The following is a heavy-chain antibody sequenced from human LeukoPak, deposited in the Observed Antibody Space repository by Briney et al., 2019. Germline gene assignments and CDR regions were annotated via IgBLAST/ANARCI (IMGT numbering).Heavy chain of an antibody. V-gene: IGHV3-21*01. Sequence: GESLRLSCAASGFTFSSYSMNWVRQAPGKGLEWVSSISSSSSYIYYADSVKGRFTISRDNAKNSLYLQMNSLRAEDTAVYYCARDLRGSSWDKFDYWGQGTLVTVSS. CDR3: ARDLRGSSWDKFDY. CDR2: ISSSSSYI. CDR1: GFTFSSYS. J-gene: IGHJ4*02. D-gene: IGHD6-13*01.